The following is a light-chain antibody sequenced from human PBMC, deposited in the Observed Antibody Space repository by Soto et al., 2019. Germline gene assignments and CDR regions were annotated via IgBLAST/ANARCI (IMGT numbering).Light chain of an antibody. J-gene: IGKJ1*01. CDR2: EAS. CDR3: QHYKESST. Sequence: DLQMTQSPSTLSASVGDRVTITCRASQSISSWLAWYQQKPGKAPKLLIYEASSSEIGVPPRFSGSGFGTEFTLTISRLQPDDFATYYCQHYKESSTFGQGTRLEIK. CDR1: QSISSW. V-gene: IGKV1-5*03.